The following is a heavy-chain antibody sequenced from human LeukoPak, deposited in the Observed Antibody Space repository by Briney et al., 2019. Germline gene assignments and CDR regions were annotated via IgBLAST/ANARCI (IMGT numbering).Heavy chain of an antibody. V-gene: IGHV4-59*12. D-gene: IGHD6-13*01. J-gene: IGHJ4*02. Sequence: SETLSLTCTISGGSLSSNYWSWIRQPPGKGLEWIGYIYHSGSTYYNPSLKSRVTISVDRSKNQFSLKLSSVTAADTAVYYCARVHSSSWYYIDYWGQGTLVTVSS. CDR2: IYHSGST. CDR1: GGSLSSNY. CDR3: ARVHSSSWYYIDY.